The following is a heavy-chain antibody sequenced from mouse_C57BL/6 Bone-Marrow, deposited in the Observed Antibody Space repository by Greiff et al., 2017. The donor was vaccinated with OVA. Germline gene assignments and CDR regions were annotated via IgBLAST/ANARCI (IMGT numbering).Heavy chain of an antibody. CDR2: IWTGGGT. V-gene: IGHV2-9-1*01. CDR3: ARKGGVYYGSSFWYFDV. CDR1: GFSFTSYA. J-gene: IGHJ1*03. Sequence: VMLVESGPGLVAPSQSLSITCTVSGFSFTSYAISWVRQPPGKGLEWLGVIWTGGGTNYNSALKSRLSISKDNSKSQVFLKMNRLQTDDTARYYCARKGGVYYGSSFWYFDVWGTGTTVTVSS. D-gene: IGHD1-1*01.